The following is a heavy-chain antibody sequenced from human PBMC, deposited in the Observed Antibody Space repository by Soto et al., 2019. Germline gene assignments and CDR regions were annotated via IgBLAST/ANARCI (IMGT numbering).Heavy chain of an antibody. J-gene: IGHJ6*02. Sequence: QVQLVESGGGLVQPGGSLRLTCVASGFTLGIHGMHWVRQAPGKGLEWVAVISYDETNEHYVDSVKGRFTISRDNSKSILYLQMNRLRPEDTAVYKCAKDLRTTISDYGMDVWGQGTTVTVSS. CDR1: GFTLGIHG. V-gene: IGHV3-30*18. CDR2: ISYDETNE. CDR3: AKDLRTTISDYGMDV.